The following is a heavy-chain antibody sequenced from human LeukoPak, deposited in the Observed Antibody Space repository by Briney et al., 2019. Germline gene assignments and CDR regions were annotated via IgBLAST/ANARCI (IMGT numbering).Heavy chain of an antibody. CDR1: GDTFTRYY. CDR2: INPNSGGT. D-gene: IGHD3-10*01. Sequence: ASVKVSCKSSGDTFTRYYMHSVRQAPGQGLEWMGWINPNSGGTNYAQKFQGRVTMTRDTSISTAYMELSRLRSDDTAVYYCARDGSYYYGSGSSLHNWGQGTLVTVSS. J-gene: IGHJ4*02. CDR3: ARDGSYYYGSGSSLHN. V-gene: IGHV1-2*02.